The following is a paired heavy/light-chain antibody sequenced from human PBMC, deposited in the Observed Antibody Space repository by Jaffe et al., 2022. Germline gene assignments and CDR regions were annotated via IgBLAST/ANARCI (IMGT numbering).Light chain of an antibody. J-gene: IGKJ4*01. Sequence: EIVLTQSPGTLSLSPGERATLSCRASQSLSTSYLAWYQQKPGQAPRLLIFDASRRATGIPARFSGSGSGTDFTLTISRLEPEDFAVFYCQQYDSSPTFGGGTKVEI. CDR1: QSLSTSY. CDR3: QQYDSSPT. V-gene: IGKV3-20*01. CDR2: DAS.
Heavy chain of an antibody. Sequence: DVQLVESGGGLVQPGRSLRLSCATSGFTFGDYGMSWVRQAPGKGLEWLGFIRSKTYGGTTQYAASVKGRFTISRDDSKSIAYLQMNSVKTDDTAVYYCTRNAATWELFFDYWGQGTPVTVSS. CDR1: GFTFGDYG. J-gene: IGHJ4*02. CDR2: IRSKTYGGTT. CDR3: TRNAATWELFFDY. V-gene: IGHV3-49*04. D-gene: IGHD1-7*01.